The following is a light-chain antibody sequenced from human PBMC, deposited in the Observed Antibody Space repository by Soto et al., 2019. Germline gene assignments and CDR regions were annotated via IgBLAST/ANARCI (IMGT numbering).Light chain of an antibody. CDR1: ESVDRN. J-gene: IGKJ3*01. CDR2: YAS. Sequence: EVVMTQSPATLSVSPGERVTLSCRASESVDRNLAWYHQKPGQGPSLLIYYASTRATGLPDRFTGSGSGPEFTLTISSLQSEDFGVYHCQHYSNWPPTFGPGTKVEIK. CDR3: QHYSNWPPT. V-gene: IGKV3-15*01.